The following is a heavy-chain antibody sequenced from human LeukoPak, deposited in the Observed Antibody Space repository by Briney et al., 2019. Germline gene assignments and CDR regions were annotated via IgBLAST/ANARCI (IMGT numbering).Heavy chain of an antibody. CDR2: IYYTGGT. CDR3: ARHGGTRVTLVEVFYFDY. J-gene: IGHJ4*02. CDR1: GGSIPTKNFY. D-gene: IGHD4-11*01. V-gene: IGHV4-39*01. Sequence: SETLSLTCTVSGGSIPTKNFYWAWIRQSPEKGLEWIGSIYYTGGTNYSPSLKSRVTISVDTSKDQFSLRLNSVTAADTAVYYCARHGGTRVTLVEVFYFDYWGQGTLVTVSS.